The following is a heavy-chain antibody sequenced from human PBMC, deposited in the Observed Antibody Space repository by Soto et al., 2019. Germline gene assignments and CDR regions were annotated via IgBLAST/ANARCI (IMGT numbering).Heavy chain of an antibody. CDR2: ISGSSTHI. V-gene: IGHV3-21*04. J-gene: IGHJ4*02. Sequence: GSLRLSCAASGFTFISYSMNWVRQAPGKGLEWVSSISGSSTHIYYADSVKGRFTISRDNSKNTLYLQMNSLRAEDTAVYYRARTEDGHHDFLDYWGQGALVTVSS. D-gene: IGHD2-21*02. CDR1: GFTFISYS. CDR3: ARTEDGHHDFLDY.